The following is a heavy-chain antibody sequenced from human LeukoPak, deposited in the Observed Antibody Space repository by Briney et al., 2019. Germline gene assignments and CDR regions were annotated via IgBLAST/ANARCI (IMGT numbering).Heavy chain of an antibody. CDR2: IKGDGSYK. V-gene: IGHV3-7*03. J-gene: IGHJ4*02. CDR3: ATSADSSGND. CDR1: GFTFSNYW. D-gene: IGHD3-22*01. Sequence: GGSLRLSCAASGFTFSNYWMSWVRQAPGKGLEWVANIKGDGSYKYYVDSVKGRFTISRDNAKSSVYLQMNTLRAEDTAVYYCATSADSSGNDWGQGTLVTVSS.